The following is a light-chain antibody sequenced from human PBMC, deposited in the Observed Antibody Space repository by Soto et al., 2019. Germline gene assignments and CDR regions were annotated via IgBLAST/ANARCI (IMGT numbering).Light chain of an antibody. J-gene: IGKJ3*01. CDR3: QQRSNWPLT. Sequence: EIVLTQSPATLSLSPGERATLSCRASQSVSSYLAWYQQKPGQAPRLLIYVASNRVTGIPARFSGSGSGTDFTLTISSLEPEDFAVYYCQQRSNWPLTFGPGTKVDIK. CDR1: QSVSSY. CDR2: VAS. V-gene: IGKV3-11*01.